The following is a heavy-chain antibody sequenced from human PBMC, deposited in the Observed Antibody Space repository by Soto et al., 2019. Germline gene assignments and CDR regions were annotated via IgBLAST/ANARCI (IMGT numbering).Heavy chain of an antibody. CDR3: ARGPRFLEWLTTSYYFDY. D-gene: IGHD3-3*01. Sequence: PGGSLRLSCAASGFPFSNYWMHWIRQAPGKGLVWVSEINSDGSRSSTTYADSVKGRFTISRDNAKNSLYLQMNSLRAEDTAVYYCARGPRFLEWLTTSYYFDYWGQGTLVTVSS. V-gene: IGHV3-74*03. CDR2: INSDGSRSST. J-gene: IGHJ4*02. CDR1: GFPFSNYW.